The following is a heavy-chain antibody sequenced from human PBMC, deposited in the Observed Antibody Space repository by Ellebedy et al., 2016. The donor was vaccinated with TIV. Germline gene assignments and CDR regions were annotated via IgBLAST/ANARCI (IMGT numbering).Heavy chain of an antibody. J-gene: IGHJ2*01. CDR2: IHYSGST. CDR1: GGSIRSSGYY. V-gene: IGHV4-39*01. Sequence: GSLRLXXTVSGGSIRSSGYYWGWIRQPPGQRLEWIGSIHYSGSTYCNPSLKSRVTISVDTSENQFSLKLSSVTAADTAVYYCANFGRQLTYWYFDLWGRGTLVTVSS. CDR3: ANFGRQLTYWYFDL. D-gene: IGHD2-2*01.